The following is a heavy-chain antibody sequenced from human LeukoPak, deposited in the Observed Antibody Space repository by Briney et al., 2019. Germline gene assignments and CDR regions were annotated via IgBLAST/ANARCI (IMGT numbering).Heavy chain of an antibody. V-gene: IGHV4-34*01. CDR2: INHSGST. Sequence: ASETLSLTCAVYGGSFSGYYWSWIRQPPGKGLEWIGEINHSGSTNYNPSLKSRVTISVDTSKNQFSLKLSSVTAADTAVYYCARGPYLPYYYGSGSYYYYMDVWGKGTTVTVSS. CDR3: ARGPYLPYYYGSGSYYYYMDV. J-gene: IGHJ6*03. CDR1: GGSFSGYY. D-gene: IGHD3-10*01.